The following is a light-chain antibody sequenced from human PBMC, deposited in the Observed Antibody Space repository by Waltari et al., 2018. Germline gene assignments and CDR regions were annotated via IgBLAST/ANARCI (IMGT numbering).Light chain of an antibody. CDR1: SSDIGAYNF. CDR2: DVN. V-gene: IGLV2-14*03. CDR3: SSYTTGSTRYV. J-gene: IGLJ1*01. Sequence: QSALTQPASVSGSPGQSITISCTGTSSDIGAYNFVAWYQKHPGKAPKVMIYDVNNRPSGVCSRFSGSKSGNTASLTFSGLQAEDEADYYCSSYTTGSTRYVFGSGTKVTVL.